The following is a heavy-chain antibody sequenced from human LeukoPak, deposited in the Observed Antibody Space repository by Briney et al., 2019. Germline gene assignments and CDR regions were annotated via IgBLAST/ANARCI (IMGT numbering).Heavy chain of an antibody. CDR3: ARGYYGMDV. J-gene: IGHJ6*02. V-gene: IGHV1-2*02. CDR2: INPKTGDT. CDR1: GYTFTGQY. Sequence: ASVKVSCKASGYTFTGQYLYWARQTPGQGLEWMGWINPKTGDTDSAQNFQGRVTMTRDTSITTVYMELSSLASDDTAVYYCARGYYGMDVWGQGTTVTVSS.